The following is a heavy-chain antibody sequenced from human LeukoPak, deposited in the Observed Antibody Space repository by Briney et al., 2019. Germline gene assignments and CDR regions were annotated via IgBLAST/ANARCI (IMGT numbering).Heavy chain of an antibody. D-gene: IGHD2-8*01. J-gene: IGHJ4*02. V-gene: IGHV3-48*01. CDR3: AREWVLNYDY. CDR1: GFTVSSNY. Sequence: GGSLRLSCAASGFTVSSNYMNWVRQAPGKGLEWVSYISSSSSTIYYADSVKGRFTISRDNAKNSLYLQMNSLRAEDTAVYYCAREWVLNYDYWGQGTLVTVSS. CDR2: ISSSSSTI.